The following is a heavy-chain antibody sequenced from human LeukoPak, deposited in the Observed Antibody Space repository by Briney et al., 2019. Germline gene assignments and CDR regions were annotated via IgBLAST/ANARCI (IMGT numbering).Heavy chain of an antibody. CDR2: IYYSGST. CDR1: GGSISSYY. D-gene: IGHD6-13*01. Sequence: PSETLSLTCTGSGGSISSYYWSWIRHPPGKGLEWIGYIYYSGSTNYSPSLKSRLTISVDTSKNQFSLKLSSVTAADTAVYYCARTYGSSGLGYFDLWGRGTLVTVSS. J-gene: IGHJ2*01. CDR3: ARTYGSSGLGYFDL. V-gene: IGHV4-59*01.